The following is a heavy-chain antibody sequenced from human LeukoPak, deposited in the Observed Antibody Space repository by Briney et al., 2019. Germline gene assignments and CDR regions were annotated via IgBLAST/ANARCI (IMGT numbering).Heavy chain of an antibody. CDR2: IKQDGSER. CDR1: GFTFSKFW. V-gene: IGHV3-7*05. J-gene: IGHJ4*02. D-gene: IGHD3-9*01. CDR3: ASRANSRYPYYLDW. Sequence: PGGSLRLSCGASGFTFSKFWMIWVRQAPGKGLEWVANIKQDGSERYYVDSVKGRFTISRDNAKASLYLRMTSLRVEDTAVYYCASRANSRYPYYLDWWGQGTLVTVSS.